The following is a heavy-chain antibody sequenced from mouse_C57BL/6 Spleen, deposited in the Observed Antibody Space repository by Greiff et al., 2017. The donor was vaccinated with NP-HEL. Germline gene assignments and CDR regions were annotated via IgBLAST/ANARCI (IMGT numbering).Heavy chain of an antibody. CDR2: IRNKANNHAT. J-gene: IGHJ4*01. Sequence: EVKLMESGGGLVQPGGSMKLSCAASGFTFSDAWMDWVRQSPEKGLEWVAEIRNKANNHATYYAESVKGRFTISRDDSKSIVYLQMNSLRAEDTGIYYCTRITTVVARYYYAMDYWGQGTSVTVSS. V-gene: IGHV6-6*01. CDR3: TRITTVVARYYYAMDY. CDR1: GFTFSDAW. D-gene: IGHD1-1*01.